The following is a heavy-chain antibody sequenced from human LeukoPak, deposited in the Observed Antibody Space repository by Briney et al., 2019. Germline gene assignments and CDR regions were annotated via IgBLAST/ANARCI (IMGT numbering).Heavy chain of an antibody. CDR1: GFTFSSYA. V-gene: IGHV3-30-3*01. D-gene: IGHD5-12*01. Sequence: GGSLRLSCAASGFTFSSYAMHWVRQAPGKGLEWVAVISYDGSNKYYADSVKGRFTISRDNSKNTLYLQMNSLRAEDTAVYYCARDRVATGQFDYWGQGTLVTVPS. CDR3: ARDRVATGQFDY. J-gene: IGHJ4*02. CDR2: ISYDGSNK.